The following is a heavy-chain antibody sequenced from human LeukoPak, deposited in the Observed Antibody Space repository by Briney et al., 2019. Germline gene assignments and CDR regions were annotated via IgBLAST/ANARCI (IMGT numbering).Heavy chain of an antibody. D-gene: IGHD6-19*01. CDR3: AREVAGTLAFDY. CDR2: IYYSGTT. V-gene: IGHV4-59*12. J-gene: IGHJ4*02. Sequence: SETLSLTCTVSGGSINNYYWSWIRQPPGKGLEWIGYIYYSGTTNYNPSLKSRVSISVDTSKNQVSLQLNSVTPDDTGVYYCAREVAGTLAFDYWARVSWSPSPQ. CDR1: GGSINNYY.